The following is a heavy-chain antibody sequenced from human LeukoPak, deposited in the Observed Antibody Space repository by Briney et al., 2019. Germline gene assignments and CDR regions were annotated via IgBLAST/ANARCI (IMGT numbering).Heavy chain of an antibody. CDR3: ASSRLMVRGTSLI. V-gene: IGHV1-24*01. J-gene: IGHJ3*02. CDR2: FDPEDGET. CDR1: GYTLTELS. Sequence: ASVKVSCKVSGYTLTELSMHWVRQAPGKGLEWMGGFDPEDGETIYAQKFQGRVTITADKSTSTAYMELSSLRSEDTAVYYCASSRLMVRGTSLIWGQGTMVTVSS. D-gene: IGHD3-10*01.